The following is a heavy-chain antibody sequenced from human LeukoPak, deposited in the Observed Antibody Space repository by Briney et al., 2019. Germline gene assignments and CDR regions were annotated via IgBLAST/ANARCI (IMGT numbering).Heavy chain of an antibody. D-gene: IGHD6-6*01. CDR2: IKQDGSEK. CDR1: GFTFSSYW. Sequence: PGGSLRLSCAASGFTFSSYWMSWVRQAPGKGLEWVANIKQDGSEKYYVDSVKGRFTISRDNAKNSLYLQMNSLRAEDTAVYYCATLGEQLVRTVDVFGGRGYFDYWGQGTLVTVSS. J-gene: IGHJ4*02. V-gene: IGHV3-7*01. CDR3: ATLGEQLVRTVDVFGGRGYFDY.